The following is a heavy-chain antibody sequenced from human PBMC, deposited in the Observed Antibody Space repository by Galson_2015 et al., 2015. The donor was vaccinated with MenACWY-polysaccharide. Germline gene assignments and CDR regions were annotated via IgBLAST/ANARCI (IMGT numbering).Heavy chain of an antibody. CDR3: ALYNWNDKGGALDI. J-gene: IGHJ3*02. CDR1: GFAFSGYS. V-gene: IGHV3-48*02. CDR2: ISASSSAI. Sequence: SLRLSCAASGFAFSGYSLNWVRQTPGKGLEWVSYISASSSAIYYADSVKGRFTISRDNAKKSLYLQMNSLRDEDTAVNYCALYNWNDKGGALDIWGRGTMVTVSS. D-gene: IGHD1-1*01.